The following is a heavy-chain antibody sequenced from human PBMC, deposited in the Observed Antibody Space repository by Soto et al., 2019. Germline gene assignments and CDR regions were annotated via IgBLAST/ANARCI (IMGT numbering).Heavy chain of an antibody. CDR1: GFTFSSYA. Sequence: GGSLRLSCAASGFTFSSYAMSWVRQAPGKGLEWVSAISGSGGSTYYADSVKGRFTISRDNSKNTLYLQMNSLRAEDTAVYYCAKGLGGKSPRIISSSSPNLNYFDYWGQGTLVTVSS. CDR2: ISGSGGST. J-gene: IGHJ4*02. D-gene: IGHD6-6*01. V-gene: IGHV3-23*01. CDR3: AKGLGGKSPRIISSSSPNLNYFDY.